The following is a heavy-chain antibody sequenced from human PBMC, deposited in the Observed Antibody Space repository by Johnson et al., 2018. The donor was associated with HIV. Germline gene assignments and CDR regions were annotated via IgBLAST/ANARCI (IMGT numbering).Heavy chain of an antibody. J-gene: IGHJ3*01. CDR2: ISSNGGKT. CDR3: ARGGAYSSSWFDAFDV. Sequence: EVQLVESGGGLVQPGGSLRLSCAASRFTFSAYPMHWVRQAPGKGLEYVSAISSNGGKTYYADSVKGRFTIARDNSKNTLYLQMNSLRAEDTALYYCARGGAYSSSWFDAFDVWGQGTMVSVSS. V-gene: IGHV3-64*07. D-gene: IGHD6-13*01. CDR1: RFTFSAYP.